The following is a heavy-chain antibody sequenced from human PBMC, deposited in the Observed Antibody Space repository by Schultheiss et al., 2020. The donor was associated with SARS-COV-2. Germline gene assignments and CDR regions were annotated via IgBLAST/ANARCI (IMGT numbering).Heavy chain of an antibody. J-gene: IGHJ4*02. CDR1: GFTFSSYA. V-gene: IGHV3-64*01. CDR3: ARIDYGGYIEY. CDR2: ISSNGGST. Sequence: GESLKISCAASGFTFSSYAMHWVRQAPGKGLEYVSAISSNGGSTYYANSVKGRFTISRDNSKNTLYLQMGSLRAEDMAVYYCARIDYGGYIEYWGQGTLVTVSS. D-gene: IGHD4-23*01.